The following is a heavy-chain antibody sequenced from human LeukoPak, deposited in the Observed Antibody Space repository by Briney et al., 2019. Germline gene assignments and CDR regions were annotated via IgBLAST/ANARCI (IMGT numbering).Heavy chain of an antibody. CDR1: GGSISSDY. J-gene: IGHJ5*02. CDR2: IYYSGST. V-gene: IGHV4-59*01. Sequence: SETLSLTCTVSGGSISSDYWTWIRQPPGKGLEWIGYIYYSGSTNYNPSLKSRVTISVDTSKNQFSLKLSSVTAADTAVYYCANSTSWFDPWGQGTLVTVSS. CDR3: ANSTSWFDP.